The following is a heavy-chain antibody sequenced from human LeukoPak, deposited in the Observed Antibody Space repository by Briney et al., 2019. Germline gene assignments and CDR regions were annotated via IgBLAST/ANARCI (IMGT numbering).Heavy chain of an antibody. CDR2: IYYSGST. Sequence: SQTLSLTCTVSGGSISSGGYYWSWIRQHPGKGLEWIGYIYYSGSTYYNPSLKSRVTISVDTSKNQFSLKLSSVTAADTAVYYCARESSGYGRTDYRGQGTLVTVSS. CDR1: GGSISSGGYY. V-gene: IGHV4-31*03. J-gene: IGHJ4*02. D-gene: IGHD5-12*01. CDR3: ARESSGYGRTDY.